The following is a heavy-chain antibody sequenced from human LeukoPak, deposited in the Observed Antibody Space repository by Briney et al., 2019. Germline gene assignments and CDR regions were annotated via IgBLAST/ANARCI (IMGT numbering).Heavy chain of an antibody. D-gene: IGHD5-18*01. CDR3: AREAGIPPNTQQWPTSVDQ. J-gene: IGHJ4*02. Sequence: GGSLRLSCAASGFTFSSYWMSWVRQAPGKGLEWVANIKQDGSEKYYVDSVKGRFTISRDNAKNSLYLQMNSLRAEDTALYYCAREAGIPPNTQQWPTSVDQWGQATLVAVSS. V-gene: IGHV3-7*05. CDR1: GFTFSSYW. CDR2: IKQDGSEK.